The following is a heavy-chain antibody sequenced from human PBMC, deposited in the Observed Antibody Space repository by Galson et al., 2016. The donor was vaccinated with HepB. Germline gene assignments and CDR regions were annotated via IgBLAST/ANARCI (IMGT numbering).Heavy chain of an antibody. Sequence: SLRLSCAASGFTFSTYSMNWVRQAPGKGLEWVSSISSSSTYIYYADSVKGRFTISRDNAKNSLYLQMNSLRAEDTAVDYCARGGYDFWSGYAPSPNWFDPWGQGTLVTVSS. V-gene: IGHV3-21*01. CDR3: ARGGYDFWSGYAPSPNWFDP. CDR2: ISSSSTYI. D-gene: IGHD3-3*01. J-gene: IGHJ5*02. CDR1: GFTFSTYS.